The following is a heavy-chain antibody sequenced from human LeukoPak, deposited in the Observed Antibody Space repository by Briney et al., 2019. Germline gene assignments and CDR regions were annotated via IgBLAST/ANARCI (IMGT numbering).Heavy chain of an antibody. CDR1: GFTFSSYS. CDR2: ISSSSSYI. CDR3: ARHIRIAVAGTLNWFDP. Sequence: GGSLRLSCAASGFTFSSYSMNWVRQAPGKGLEWVSSISSSSSYIYYADSVKGRFTISRDNAKNSLYLQMNSLRAEDTAVYYCARHIRIAVAGTLNWFDPWGQGTLVTVSS. J-gene: IGHJ5*02. V-gene: IGHV3-21*01. D-gene: IGHD6-19*01.